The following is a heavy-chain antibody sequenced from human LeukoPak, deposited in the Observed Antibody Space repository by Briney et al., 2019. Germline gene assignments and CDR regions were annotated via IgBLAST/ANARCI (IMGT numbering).Heavy chain of an antibody. CDR1: EFSVGSNY. CDR3: ARGSSGAGYYFDY. Sequence: GGSLRLSCAASEFSVGSNYMTWVRQAPGKGLEWVSLIYSGGSTYYADSVKGRFTISTDNAKYSLDLQMNSLRVEDTALYYCARGSSGAGYYFDYWGLGTLVTVSS. D-gene: IGHD3-22*01. CDR2: IYSGGST. V-gene: IGHV3-66*01. J-gene: IGHJ4*02.